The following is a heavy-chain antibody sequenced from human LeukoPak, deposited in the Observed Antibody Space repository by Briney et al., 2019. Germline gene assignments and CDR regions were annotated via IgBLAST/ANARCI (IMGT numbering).Heavy chain of an antibody. J-gene: IGHJ4*02. CDR2: ISSSSSYI. CDR1: GFTFSSYC. D-gene: IGHD6-13*01. Sequence: GRSLRLSCAASGFTFSSYCMNWVRQDAGKGMGWVSSISSSSSYIYYADSVKGRFTISRDNAKTSLYLQMTSLRAEDTAVYYWARGYSSSWYYFDYWGQGTLVTVSS. V-gene: IGHV3-21*01. CDR3: ARGYSSSWYYFDY.